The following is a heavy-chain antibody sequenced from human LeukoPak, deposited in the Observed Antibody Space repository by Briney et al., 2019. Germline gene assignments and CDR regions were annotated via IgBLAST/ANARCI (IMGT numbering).Heavy chain of an antibody. CDR3: ARDSLVGY. J-gene: IGHJ4*02. Sequence: LPGGSLRLSCAASGFTFSSYAMHWVRQAPGKGLEWVAVISYDGSNKYYADSVKGRFTISRDNSKNTLYLQVNSLRAEDTAVYYCARDSLVGYWGQGTLVTVSS. CDR2: ISYDGSNK. CDR1: GFTFSSYA. V-gene: IGHV3-30-3*01.